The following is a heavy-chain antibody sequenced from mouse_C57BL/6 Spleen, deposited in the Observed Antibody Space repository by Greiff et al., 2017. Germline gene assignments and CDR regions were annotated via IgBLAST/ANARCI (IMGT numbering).Heavy chain of an antibody. D-gene: IGHD2-1*01. Sequence: EVKLMESGPGLVKPSQSLSLTCSVTGYSITSGYYWNWIRQFPGNKLEWMGYISYDGSNNYNPSLKNRISITRDTSKNLFFLKLNSVTTEDTATYYCARDRIYYGNYEEGHFDYWGQGTTLTVSS. V-gene: IGHV3-6*01. CDR2: ISYDGSN. CDR3: ARDRIYYGNYEEGHFDY. CDR1: GYSITSGYY. J-gene: IGHJ2*01.